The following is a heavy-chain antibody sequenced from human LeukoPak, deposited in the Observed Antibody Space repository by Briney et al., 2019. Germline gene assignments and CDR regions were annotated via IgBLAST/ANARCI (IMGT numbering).Heavy chain of an antibody. D-gene: IGHD3-16*01. Sequence: GGSLRLSCAASGFIFSDHYMDWVRQAPGKGLEWVGRTRHKADGYTTEYAASVKGRFTISRDDSKNSLYLQMNSLKTEDTAVYYCARDLGGSPLHSRDYWGQGTLVTVSS. CDR3: ARDLGGSPLHSRDY. V-gene: IGHV3-72*01. CDR2: TRHKADGYTT. CDR1: GFIFSDHY. J-gene: IGHJ4*02.